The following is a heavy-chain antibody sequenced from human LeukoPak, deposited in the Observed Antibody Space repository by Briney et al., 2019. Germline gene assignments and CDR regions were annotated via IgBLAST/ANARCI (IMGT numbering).Heavy chain of an antibody. J-gene: IGHJ4*02. CDR3: ARGAAMLPIDY. CDR1: GGSFSGYY. Sequence: SETLSLTCAVYGGSFSGYYWSWIRQPPGKGLEWIGEINHSGSTNYNPSLKSRVTISVDTSKNQFSLKLSSVTAADSAVYHCARGAAMLPIDYWGQGTLVTVSS. V-gene: IGHV4-34*01. D-gene: IGHD2-2*01. CDR2: INHSGST.